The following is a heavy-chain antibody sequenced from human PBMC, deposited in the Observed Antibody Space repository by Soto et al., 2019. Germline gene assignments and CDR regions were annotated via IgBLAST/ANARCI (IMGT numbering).Heavy chain of an antibody. D-gene: IGHD3-10*01. J-gene: IGHJ4*02. V-gene: IGHV4-59*01. CDR3: ASTRTPGDFGEPPNFDY. CDR1: GGSISSYY. Sequence: SETLSLTCTVSGGSISSYYWSWIWQPPGKGLEWIGYIYYSGSTNYNPSLKSRVTISVDTSKNQFSLKLSSVTAADTAVYYCASTRTPGDFGEPPNFDYWGQGTLVTVSS. CDR2: IYYSGST.